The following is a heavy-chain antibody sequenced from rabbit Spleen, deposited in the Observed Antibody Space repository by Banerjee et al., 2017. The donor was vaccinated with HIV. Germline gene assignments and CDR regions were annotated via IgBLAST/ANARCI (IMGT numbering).Heavy chain of an antibody. CDR2: VNGGSGRT. CDR1: GFSFSSAYD. Sequence: QSLEESGGDLVKPGASLTLTCTASGFSFSSAYDMCWVRQAPGKGPEWIACVNGGSGRTYYASWAKGQFTISKTSSTTATLQMTRLTAADTATYFCARDAGTSFSTYGMDLWGPGTLVTVS. V-gene: IGHV1S40*01. D-gene: IGHD8-1*01. CDR3: ARDAGTSFSTYGMDL. J-gene: IGHJ6*01.